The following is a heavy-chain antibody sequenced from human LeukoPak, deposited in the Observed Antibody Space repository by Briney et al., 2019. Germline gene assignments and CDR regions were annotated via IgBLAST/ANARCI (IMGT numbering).Heavy chain of an antibody. J-gene: IGHJ4*02. CDR1: GGSITSRAYY. CDR2: VYYSGST. D-gene: IGHD4-23*01. CDR3: ASLDYGGNYVDD. V-gene: IGHV4-39*07. Sequence: SETLSLTCTVSGGSITSRAYYWGWIRQPPGKGLEWIVSVYYSGSTYHNPSLKSRVTMSVDTSKNQFSLKLSSVTAADTAVYYCASLDYGGNYVDDWGRGTLVTVSS.